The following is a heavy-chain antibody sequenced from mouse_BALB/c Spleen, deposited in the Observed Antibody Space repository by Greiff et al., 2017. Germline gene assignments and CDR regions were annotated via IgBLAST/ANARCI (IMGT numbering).Heavy chain of an antibody. CDR3: VRRGFDY. J-gene: IGHJ2*01. CDR2: IRSKSNNYAT. CDR1: GFTFNTYA. V-gene: IGHV10-1*02. Sequence: DVHLVESGGGLVQPKGSLKLSCAASGFTFNTYAMNWVRQAPGKGLEWVARIRSKSNNYATYYADSVKDRFTISRDDSQSMLYLQMNNLKTEDTAMYYCVRRGFDYWGQGTTLTVSS.